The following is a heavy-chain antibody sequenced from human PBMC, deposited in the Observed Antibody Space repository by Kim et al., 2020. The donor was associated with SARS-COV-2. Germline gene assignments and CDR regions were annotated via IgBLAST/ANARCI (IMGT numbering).Heavy chain of an antibody. Sequence: YINTADSVKGRLTISRDNAKNSLYLQMNSLRAEDTAVYYCARGTPSRNDYWGQGTLVTVSS. CDR2: YI. V-gene: IGHV3-21*01. J-gene: IGHJ4*02. CDR3: ARGTPSRNDY. D-gene: IGHD6-6*01.